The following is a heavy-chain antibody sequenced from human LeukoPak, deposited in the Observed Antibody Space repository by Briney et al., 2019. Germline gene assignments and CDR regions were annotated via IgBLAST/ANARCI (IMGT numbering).Heavy chain of an antibody. CDR3: ARTDCSGGSCSRLYYYGMDV. CDR1: GGSFSGYY. V-gene: IGHV4-34*01. CDR2: INHSGGT. J-gene: IGHJ6*02. D-gene: IGHD2-15*01. Sequence: SETLSLTCAVYGGSFSGYYWSWIRQPPGKGLEWIGEINHSGGTNYNPSLKSRVTISVDTSKNQFSLKLSSVTAADTAVYCCARTDCSGGSCSRLYYYGMDVWGQGTTVTVSS.